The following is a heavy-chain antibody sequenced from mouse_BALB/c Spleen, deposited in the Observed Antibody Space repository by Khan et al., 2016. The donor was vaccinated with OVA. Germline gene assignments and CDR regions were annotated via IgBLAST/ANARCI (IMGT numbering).Heavy chain of an antibody. J-gene: IGHJ3*01. CDR2: IWSGGST. Sequence: QVQLKESGPGLVQPSQSLSITCTVSGFSLTSDGVRWVLQSPRRGLEWLGVIWSGGSTYYNAAFISRLNISKHNSKSQPFFQMNRLQDSDTAIYYCARNYDYDEGLDYWGQGTLVTVSA. D-gene: IGHD2-4*01. CDR1: GFSLTSDG. CDR3: ARNYDYDEGLDY. V-gene: IGHV2-2*02.